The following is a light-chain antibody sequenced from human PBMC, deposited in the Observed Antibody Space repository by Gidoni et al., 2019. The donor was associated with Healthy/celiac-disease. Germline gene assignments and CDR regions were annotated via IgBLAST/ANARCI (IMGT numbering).Light chain of an antibody. V-gene: IGLV2-11*01. CDR3: CSYAGSFHVV. CDR1: SSYVGGYNY. Sequence: QSALTQPRSVSGSPGQPVTISCTGTSSYVGGYNYVSWYQQHPGKAPKLMIYDVSKRPSGVPDRFSGSKSGNTASLTISGLQAEDEADYYCCSYAGSFHVVFGGGTKLTVL. J-gene: IGLJ2*01. CDR2: DVS.